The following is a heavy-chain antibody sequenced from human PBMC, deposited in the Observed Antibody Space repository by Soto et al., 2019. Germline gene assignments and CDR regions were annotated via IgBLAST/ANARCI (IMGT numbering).Heavy chain of an antibody. D-gene: IGHD3-16*01. V-gene: IGHV1-69*06. CDR3: ALAFGIAPYFGMDV. Sequence: QVQLVQSGAEVKKPGSSVTVSCMASRGTFSTYGINWVRQAPGQGLEWVGGLLPISGTANYAQKFQGRVTIVADKSTTSAYMDLSSLSSEDTAVYYCALAFGIAPYFGMDVWGQGTTITVSS. CDR2: LLPISGTA. J-gene: IGHJ6*02. CDR1: RGTFSTYG.